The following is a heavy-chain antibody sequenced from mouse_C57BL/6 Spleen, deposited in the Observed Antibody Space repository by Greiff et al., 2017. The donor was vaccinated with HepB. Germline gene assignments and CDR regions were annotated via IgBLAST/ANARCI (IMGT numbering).Heavy chain of an antibody. D-gene: IGHD1-1*01. CDR2: ISYDGSN. V-gene: IGHV3-6*01. J-gene: IGHJ2*01. CDR3: ARLRYYYGSMDY. CDR1: GYSITSGYY. Sequence: EVKLMESGPGLVKPSQSLSLTCSVTGYSITSGYYWNWIRQFPGNKLEWMGYISYDGSNNYNPSLKNRISITRDTSKNQFFLKLNSVTTEDTATYYCARLRYYYGSMDYWGQGTTLTVSS.